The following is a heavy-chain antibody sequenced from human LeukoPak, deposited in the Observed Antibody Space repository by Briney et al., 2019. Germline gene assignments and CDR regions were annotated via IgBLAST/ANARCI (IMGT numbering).Heavy chain of an antibody. CDR1: GFTFSSYG. D-gene: IGHD3-16*02. J-gene: IGHJ4*02. CDR3: AKDVTFGGVIVMSGGDY. CDR2: ISYDGSNK. V-gene: IGHV3-30*18. Sequence: GGSLRLSCAASGFTFSSYGMHWVRQAPGKGLECVAVISYDGSNKYYADSVKGRFTISRDNSKNTLYLQMNSLRAEDTAVYYCAKDVTFGGVIVMSGGDYWGQGTLVTVSS.